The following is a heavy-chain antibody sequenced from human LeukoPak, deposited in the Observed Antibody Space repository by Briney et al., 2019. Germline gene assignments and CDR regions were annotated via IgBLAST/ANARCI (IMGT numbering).Heavy chain of an antibody. J-gene: IGHJ6*02. Sequence: SETLSLTCIVSGGSISGFYWNWIRQSPGKGLEWIGHLYDSGATTYNPSLKSRVTTSVDTSKNQFSLMLSSVTAADTAVYFCARQNSYGTYYGLDVWGQGTTVTVSS. CDR3: ARQNSYGTYYGLDV. D-gene: IGHD5-18*01. V-gene: IGHV4-59*08. CDR1: GGSISGFY. CDR2: LYDSGAT.